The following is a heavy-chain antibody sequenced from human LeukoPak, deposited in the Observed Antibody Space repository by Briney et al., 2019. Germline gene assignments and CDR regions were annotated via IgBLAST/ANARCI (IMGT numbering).Heavy chain of an antibody. J-gene: IGHJ4*02. CDR1: RYTFTSYD. CDR2: INPNSGNT. D-gene: IGHD2-15*01. Sequence: EASVKVSCKASRYTFTSYDINWVRQATGQGLEWLGWINPNSGNTGYAQKFQGRVTMTRNTSISTAYMELSSLRSEDTAVYYCARGAPGAYCSGGSCPYFDYWGQGTRVTVSS. V-gene: IGHV1-8*01. CDR3: ARGAPGAYCSGGSCPYFDY.